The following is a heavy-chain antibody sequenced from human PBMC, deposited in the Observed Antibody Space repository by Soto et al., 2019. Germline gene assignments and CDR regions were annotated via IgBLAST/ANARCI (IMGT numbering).Heavy chain of an antibody. CDR3: ARAHYDILTGLYFDY. CDR2: ISSSSSYT. J-gene: IGHJ4*02. D-gene: IGHD3-9*01. Sequence: GGSLRLSCAASGFTFSDYYMSWIRQAPGKGLEWVSYISSSSSYTNYADSVKGRFTISRDNAKNSLYLQMNSLRAEDTAVYYCARAHYDILTGLYFDYWGQGTLVTVSS. V-gene: IGHV3-11*06. CDR1: GFTFSDYY.